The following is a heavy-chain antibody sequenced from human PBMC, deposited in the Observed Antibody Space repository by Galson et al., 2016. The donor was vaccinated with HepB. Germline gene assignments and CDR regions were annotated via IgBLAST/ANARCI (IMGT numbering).Heavy chain of an antibody. CDR1: GDSVYNNGAA. CDR3: ARAVMLGRGMDV. J-gene: IGHJ6*02. V-gene: IGHV6-1*01. D-gene: IGHD3-10*01. Sequence: CAISGDSVYNNGAAWVWIRQSPSRGFEWLGRTFYRSTWENHYAGYVKNRITISPDTSRNQFSLRLNSVTPADTAVYYCARAVMLGRGMDVWGQGTTVTVSS. CDR2: TFYRSTWEN.